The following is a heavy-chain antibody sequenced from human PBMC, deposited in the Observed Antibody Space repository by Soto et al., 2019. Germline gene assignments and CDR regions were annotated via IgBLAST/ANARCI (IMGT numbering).Heavy chain of an antibody. V-gene: IGHV3-23*01. CDR3: AKGYYYDSSGYYFRLIDY. CDR1: GFTFSSYA. Sequence: PGGSLRLSCAAPGFTFSSYAMSWVRQAPGKGLEWVSAISGSGGSTYYADSVKGRFTISRDNSKNTLYLQMNSLRAEDTAVYYCAKGYYYDSSGYYFRLIDYWGQGTLVTVSS. CDR2: ISGSGGST. D-gene: IGHD3-22*01. J-gene: IGHJ4*02.